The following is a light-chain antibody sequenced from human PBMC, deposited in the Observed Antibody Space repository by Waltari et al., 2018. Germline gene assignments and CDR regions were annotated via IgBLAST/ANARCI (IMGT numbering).Light chain of an antibody. J-gene: IGKJ1*01. V-gene: IGKV2-28*01. CDR2: VGS. Sequence: DIVMTQSPLSLPVTPGEPASISCRSSQSLLHSNGKNYLDWYLQKPGQSPQLLMYVGSNRASGVPDRFSGSGSGTDFTLTISRLEPEDFAVYYCQQCGSSPWTFGQGTKVEMK. CDR3: QQCGSSPWT. CDR1: QSLLHSNGKNY.